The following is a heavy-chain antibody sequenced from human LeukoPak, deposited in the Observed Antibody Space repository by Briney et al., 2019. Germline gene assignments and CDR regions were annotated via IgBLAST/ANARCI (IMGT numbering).Heavy chain of an antibody. Sequence: ASVKVSCKVSGFALTEISMHWVRQTPGKGLEWMGRFDPEDGETIYAQKFQGRVTMTEDTSTDTAYMELSSLRSEDTAVYYCATSPGALGFGEPLDGFDIWGQGTMVTVSS. CDR3: ATSPGALGFGEPLDGFDI. J-gene: IGHJ3*02. D-gene: IGHD3-10*01. V-gene: IGHV1-24*01. CDR2: FDPEDGET. CDR1: GFALTEIS.